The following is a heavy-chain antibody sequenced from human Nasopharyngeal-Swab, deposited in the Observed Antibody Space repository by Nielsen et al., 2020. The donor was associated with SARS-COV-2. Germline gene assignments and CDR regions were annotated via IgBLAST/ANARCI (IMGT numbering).Heavy chain of an antibody. CDR3: ARALCGSYYYGMDV. CDR1: GFTFSRYA. Sequence: GESMKISCAASGFTFSRYAMHWIRQAPGKGLEWVAVISYDGSNKYYADPVKGRFTISRDNSTNTLYLQMNSLRAEDTAVYYCARALCGSYYYGMDVWGQGTTVTVSS. D-gene: IGHD5-12*01. J-gene: IGHJ6*02. CDR2: ISYDGSNK. V-gene: IGHV3-30*04.